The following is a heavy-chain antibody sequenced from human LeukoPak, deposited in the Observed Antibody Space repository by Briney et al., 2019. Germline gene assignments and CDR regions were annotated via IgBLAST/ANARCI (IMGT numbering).Heavy chain of an antibody. V-gene: IGHV4-34*01. CDR3: ARGRTLYYDSSGFRTLFDY. Sequence: SETLSLTCAVYGGSFSGYYWSWIRQPPGKGLEWIGEINHSGSTNYNPSLKSRVTISVDTSKTQFSLNLSSVTAADTAVYYCARGRTLYYDSSGFRTLFDYWGQGTLVTVPS. CDR2: INHSGST. CDR1: GGSFSGYY. J-gene: IGHJ4*02. D-gene: IGHD3-22*01.